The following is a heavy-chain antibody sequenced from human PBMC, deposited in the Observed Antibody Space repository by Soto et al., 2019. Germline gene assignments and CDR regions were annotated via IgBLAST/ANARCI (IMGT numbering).Heavy chain of an antibody. Sequence: ASETLSLTCTVSGGSISSYYWSWIRQPPGKGLEWIGYIYYSGSTNYNPSLKSRVTISVDTSKNQFSLKLSSVTAADTAVYYCARRVAAADYYFDYWGQGTLVNVSS. V-gene: IGHV4-59*01. D-gene: IGHD6-13*01. CDR2: IYYSGST. CDR3: ARRVAAADYYFDY. CDR1: GGSISSYY. J-gene: IGHJ4*02.